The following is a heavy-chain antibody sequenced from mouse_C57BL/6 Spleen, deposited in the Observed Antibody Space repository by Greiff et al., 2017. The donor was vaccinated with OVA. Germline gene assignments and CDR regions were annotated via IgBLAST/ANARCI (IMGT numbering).Heavy chain of an antibody. D-gene: IGHD2-2*01. J-gene: IGHJ3*01. CDR2: IGPGSGST. CDR1: GYTFTDYY. V-gene: IGHV1-77*01. CDR3: ASSTMVKTWFAY. Sequence: VKLQESGAELVKPGASVKISCKASGYTFTDYYINWVKQRPGQGLEWIGKIGPGSGSTYYNEKFKGKATLTADKSSSTAYMQLSSLTSEDSAVYVCASSTMVKTWFAYWGQGTLVTVSA.